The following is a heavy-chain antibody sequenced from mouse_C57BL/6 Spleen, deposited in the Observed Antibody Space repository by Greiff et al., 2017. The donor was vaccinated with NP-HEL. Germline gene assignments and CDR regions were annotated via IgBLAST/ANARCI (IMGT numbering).Heavy chain of an antibody. D-gene: IGHD2-5*01. CDR1: GYTFTSYW. V-gene: IGHV1-64*01. CDR2: IHPNSGST. CDR3: ARPAYYSNYAFAY. J-gene: IGHJ3*01. Sequence: VQLQQPGAELVKPGASVKLSCKASGYTFTSYWMHWVKQRPGQGLEWIGMIHPNSGSTNYNEKFKSKATLTVDKSSSTAYMQLSSLTSEDSAVYYCARPAYYSNYAFAYWGQGTLVTVSA.